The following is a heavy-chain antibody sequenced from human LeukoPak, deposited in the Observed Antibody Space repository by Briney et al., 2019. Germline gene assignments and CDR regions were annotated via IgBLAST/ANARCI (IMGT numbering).Heavy chain of an antibody. CDR3: ARVRQYCTNGVCFYTRFDY. Sequence: SETLSLTCSVSGDSISSYYWSWIRQPPGKGLEWIGSIYYSGTTNYNPSLKSRVTISVDTSKNQFSLKLGSVTAADTAVYYCARVRQYCTNGVCFYTRFDYGGQGTLVTVSS. CDR2: IYYSGTT. J-gene: IGHJ4*02. V-gene: IGHV4-59*01. D-gene: IGHD2-8*01. CDR1: GDSISSYY.